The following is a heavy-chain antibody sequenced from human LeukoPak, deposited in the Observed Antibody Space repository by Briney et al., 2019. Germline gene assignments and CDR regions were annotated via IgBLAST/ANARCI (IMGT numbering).Heavy chain of an antibody. Sequence: PGRSLRLSCAPSGFTFSNHGMHWVRQAPGKGLEWVAVISSDRSRKYYAHSVEGRFTISRDDSKNTLYLQMDSLRAEDTAVYYCARDRAWNYFDSWGQGTLVTVSS. CDR1: GFTFSNHG. D-gene: IGHD3-3*01. V-gene: IGHV3-30*03. J-gene: IGHJ4*02. CDR3: ARDRAWNYFDS. CDR2: ISSDRSRK.